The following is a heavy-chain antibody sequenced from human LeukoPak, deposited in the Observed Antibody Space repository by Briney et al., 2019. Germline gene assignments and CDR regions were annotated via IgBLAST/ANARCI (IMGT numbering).Heavy chain of an antibody. V-gene: IGHV4-34*01. J-gene: IGHJ4*02. D-gene: IGHD3-16*02. Sequence: PSETLSLTFAVFGASFSGYHWSWIRQPPGKGLEWIGEINHSGSTNYNPSLKSRVTISVDTSKNQFSMKLSSVTAADTAVYYCARRRYYDYVWGSYHSSPGPYYFDYWGQGTLVTVSS. CDR1: GASFSGYH. CDR2: INHSGST. CDR3: ARRRYYDYVWGSYHSSPGPYYFDY.